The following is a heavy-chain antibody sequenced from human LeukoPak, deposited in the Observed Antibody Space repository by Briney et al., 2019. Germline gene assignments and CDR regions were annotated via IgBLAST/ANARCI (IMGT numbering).Heavy chain of an antibody. CDR3: AREDRSGPHS. CDR1: GFTFSSYA. V-gene: IGHV3-7*01. J-gene: IGHJ4*02. CDR2: IKQDGSEK. D-gene: IGHD3-22*01. Sequence: GGSLRLSCAASGFTFSSYAMHWVRQAPGKGLEWVANIKQDGSEKYYVDSVKGRFTISRDNAKNSLYLQMNSLRAEDTAVYYCAREDRSGPHSWGQGTLVTVSS.